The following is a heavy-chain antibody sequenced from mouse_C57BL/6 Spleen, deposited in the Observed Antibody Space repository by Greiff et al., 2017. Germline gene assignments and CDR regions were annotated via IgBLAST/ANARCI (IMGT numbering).Heavy chain of an antibody. V-gene: IGHV14-3*01. CDR2: IDPANGNT. CDR1: GFNIKNTY. Sequence: EVKLQESVAELVRPGASVKLSCTASGFNIKNTYMHWVKQRPEQGLEWIGRIDPANGNTKYAPKFQGKATITADTSSNTAYLQLSSLTSEDTAIYYCAEGDSRDYYAMDYWGQGTSVTVSS. D-gene: IGHD1-1*01. J-gene: IGHJ4*01. CDR3: AEGDSRDYYAMDY.